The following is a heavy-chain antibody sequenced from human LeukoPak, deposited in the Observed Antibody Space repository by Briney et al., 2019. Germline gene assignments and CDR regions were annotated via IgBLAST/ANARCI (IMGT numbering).Heavy chain of an antibody. D-gene: IGHD2-15*01. Sequence: GGSLRLSCAASGFTFSTYRMNWVRQAPGKGLEWVANIKQDGSEKYYVDSVKGRFTISRDNAKNSLFLQMNSLRAEDTAVYFCAGRHCSGGGCYFAGADPFDYWGQGTLVTVSS. J-gene: IGHJ4*02. CDR3: AGRHCSGGGCYFAGADPFDY. V-gene: IGHV3-7*03. CDR2: IKQDGSEK. CDR1: GFTFSTYR.